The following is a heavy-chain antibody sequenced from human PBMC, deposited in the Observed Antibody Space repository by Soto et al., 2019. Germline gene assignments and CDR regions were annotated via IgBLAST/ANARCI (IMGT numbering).Heavy chain of an antibody. V-gene: IGHV4-31*03. CDR2: IYYSGST. D-gene: IGHD4-17*01. CDR3: ARGRLRMTRVTTGINWFDP. Sequence: QVQLQESGPGLVKPSQTLSLTCTVSGGSISSGGYYWSWIRQHPGKGLEWIGYIYYSGSTYYNPSPKSRVTRSVDPSKNQVPLKLGSVTAADTAVYCCARGRLRMTRVTTGINWFDPWGQGTLVTVSS. J-gene: IGHJ5*02. CDR1: GGSISSGGYY.